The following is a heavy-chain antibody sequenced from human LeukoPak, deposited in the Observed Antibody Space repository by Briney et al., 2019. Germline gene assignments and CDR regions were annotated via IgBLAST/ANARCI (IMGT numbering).Heavy chain of an antibody. D-gene: IGHD6-19*01. CDR1: GFTVSSNH. J-gene: IGHJ4*02. CDR3: MRQGLGGAGR. Sequence: GGSLRLSCAASGFTVSSNHMNWVRQAPGKGLEWVSVIFSGGDTSYADSVKGRFTISRDSSKNTLFLQMNSLTPEDTAVYYCMRQGLGGAGRWGQGTLVTDSS. V-gene: IGHV3-66*02. CDR2: IFSGGDT.